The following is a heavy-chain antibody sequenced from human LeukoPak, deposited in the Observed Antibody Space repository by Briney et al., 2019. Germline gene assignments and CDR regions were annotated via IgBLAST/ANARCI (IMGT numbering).Heavy chain of an antibody. Sequence: SETLSLTCTVSGGSISSGGYYWSWIRQHPGKGLEWIGYIYYSGSTNYNPSLKSRVTISVDTSKNQFSLKLSSVTAADTAVYYCARGTSSWYFFGYYFDYWGQGTLVTVSS. CDR3: ARGTSSWYFFGYYFDY. CDR2: IYYSGST. V-gene: IGHV4-61*08. CDR1: GGSISSGGYY. J-gene: IGHJ4*02. D-gene: IGHD6-13*01.